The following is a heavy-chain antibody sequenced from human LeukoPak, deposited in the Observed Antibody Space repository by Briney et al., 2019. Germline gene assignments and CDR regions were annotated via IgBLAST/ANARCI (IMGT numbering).Heavy chain of an antibody. CDR1: GGSFSGYY. J-gene: IGHJ4*02. V-gene: IGHV4-34*01. D-gene: IGHD3-3*01. Sequence: SETLSLTCAVYGGSFSGYYWSWIRQPPGKGLEWIGEINHSGSTNYNPSLKSRVTISVDTSKNQFSLKLSSVTAADTAVYYCAAGYYDFWSGYYTPSFDYWGQGTLVTVSS. CDR2: INHSGST. CDR3: AAGYYDFWSGYYTPSFDY.